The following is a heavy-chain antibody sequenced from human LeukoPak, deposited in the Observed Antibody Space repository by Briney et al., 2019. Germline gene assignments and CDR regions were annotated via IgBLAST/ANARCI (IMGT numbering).Heavy chain of an antibody. CDR2: FSTDGTT. V-gene: IGHV3-23*01. Sequence: GGSLRLSCAVSGFTFSDFAMSWVRQAPGRGLEWVSAFSTDGTTYYADYVKGRFAISRDNSKNTLYLQLNSLRAEDTATYYCAKAPKSGIHKGYFDYWGLGTLVTVSS. CDR1: GFTFSDFA. CDR3: AKAPKSGIHKGYFDY. D-gene: IGHD3-10*01. J-gene: IGHJ4*02.